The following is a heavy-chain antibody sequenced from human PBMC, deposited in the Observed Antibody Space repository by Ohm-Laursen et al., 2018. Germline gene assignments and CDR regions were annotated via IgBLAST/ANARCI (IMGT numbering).Heavy chain of an antibody. D-gene: IGHD7-27*01. CDR2: ITAAGGST. CDR3: AKDLGPVWFDP. J-gene: IGHJ5*02. CDR1: GFTFSSFA. V-gene: IGHV3-23*01. Sequence: SLRLSCTASGFTFSSFAMSWVRQAPGKGLEWVSAITAAGGSTYYADSVKGRFTISRDNSKNTLYLQMNSLRAEDTAVYYCAKDLGPVWFDPWGQGTLVTVSS.